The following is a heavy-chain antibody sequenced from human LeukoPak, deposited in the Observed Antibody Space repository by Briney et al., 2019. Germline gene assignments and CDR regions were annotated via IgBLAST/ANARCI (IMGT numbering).Heavy chain of an antibody. J-gene: IGHJ4*02. CDR2: ISGSGGTT. CDR3: VKRTVNYPFDF. Sequence: GGSLRLSCAASGFTLSSFAMNWVRQAPGKGLEWVSAISGSGGTTFYADSVEGRLTISRDNSKNTLYLQMNSLRAEDTAVYYCVKRTVNYPFDFWGQGTLVTVSS. V-gene: IGHV3-23*01. CDR1: GFTLSSFA. D-gene: IGHD1-7*01.